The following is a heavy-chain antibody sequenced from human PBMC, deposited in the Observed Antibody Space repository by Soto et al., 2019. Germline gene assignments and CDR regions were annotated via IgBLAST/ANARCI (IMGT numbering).Heavy chain of an antibody. D-gene: IGHD3-22*01. CDR1: GGSISSGGYY. V-gene: IGHV4-31*03. CDR3: ARTRTTYYYDSSGYLLFDY. CDR2: IYYSGST. Sequence: KTSETLSLTCTVSGGSISSGGYYWSWIRQHPGKGLEWIGYIYYSGSTYYNPSLKSRVTISVDTSKNQFSLKLSSVTAADTAVYYCARTRTTYYYDSSGYLLFDYWGQGTMVTVYS. J-gene: IGHJ4*02.